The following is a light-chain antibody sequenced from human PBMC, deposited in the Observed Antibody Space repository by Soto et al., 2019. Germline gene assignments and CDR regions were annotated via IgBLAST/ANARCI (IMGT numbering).Light chain of an antibody. CDR3: MQGLQGPPT. CDR1: QSLLHSNGYNY. J-gene: IGKJ1*01. V-gene: IGKV2-28*01. Sequence: DIVMTQSPLSLPVTPGEPASISCRSSQSLLHSNGYNYLDWYLQKPEQSPQLLIYWGSNRASGVPDRFSGSGSGTDFTLKINRVEAEDVGVYFCMQGLQGPPTFGQGTKVDIK. CDR2: WGS.